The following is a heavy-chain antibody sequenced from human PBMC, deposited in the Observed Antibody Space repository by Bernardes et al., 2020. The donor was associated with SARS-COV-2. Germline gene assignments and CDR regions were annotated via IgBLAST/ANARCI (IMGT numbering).Heavy chain of an antibody. CDR1: GFTFDDYS. J-gene: IGHJ6*02. D-gene: IGHD3-9*01. Sequence: GGSLRLSCAASGFTFDDYSMHWVRQAPGKGLEWVALVSWDGSDTHYADSVKGRFTISRDNSKNSLYLQMNSLRTEDTALYYCTKDLATVYFHAMDVWGQGTTVTVSS. V-gene: IGHV3-43*01. CDR3: TKDLATVYFHAMDV. CDR2: VSWDGSDT.